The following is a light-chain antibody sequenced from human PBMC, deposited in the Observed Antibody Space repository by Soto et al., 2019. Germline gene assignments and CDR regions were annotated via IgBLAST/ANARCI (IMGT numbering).Light chain of an antibody. CDR2: EAS. CDR3: QHYDSYSEA. CDR1: QAISSW. J-gene: IGKJ1*01. V-gene: IGKV1-5*03. Sequence: SQMSQSPTTVAGCVEDSVTIPCRASQAISSWLAWYQQKPGKAPKLLIYEASTIKSGIPARFSGSGSRTEFTLTISSLQPDDFASYYCQHYDSYSEAFGQGTKVDIK.